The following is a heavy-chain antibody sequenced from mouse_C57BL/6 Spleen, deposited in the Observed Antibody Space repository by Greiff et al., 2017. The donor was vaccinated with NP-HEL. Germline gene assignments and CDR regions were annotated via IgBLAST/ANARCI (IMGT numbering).Heavy chain of an antibody. J-gene: IGHJ3*01. CDR1: GYAFSSSW. V-gene: IGHV1-82*01. D-gene: IGHD4-1*01. CDR3: ARGGANWDAWFAY. CDR2: IYPGDGDT. Sequence: QVQLQQSGPELVKPGASVKISCKASGYAFSSSWMNWVKQRPGKGLEWIGRIYPGDGDTNYNGKFKGKATLTADKSSSTAYMQLSSLTSEDSAVYFCARGGANWDAWFAYWGQGTLVTVSA.